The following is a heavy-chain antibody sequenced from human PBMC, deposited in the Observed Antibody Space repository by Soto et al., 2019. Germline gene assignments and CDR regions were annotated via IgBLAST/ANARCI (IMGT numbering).Heavy chain of an antibody. V-gene: IGHV3-23*01. D-gene: IGHD3-3*01. Sequence: PGGSLRLSCAASGFILTRYSMNWVRQAPGKGLEWVSAISDSGTSTYYADSVKGRFTISRDNSKNTLYLQMNSLRVEDTATYYCARGVDSWSGYLFWGQGTPVTVSS. J-gene: IGHJ4*02. CDR1: GFILTRYS. CDR3: ARGVDSWSGYLF. CDR2: ISDSGTST.